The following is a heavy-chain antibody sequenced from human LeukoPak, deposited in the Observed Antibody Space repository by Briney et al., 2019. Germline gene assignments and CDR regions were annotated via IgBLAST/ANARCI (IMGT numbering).Heavy chain of an antibody. CDR3: ARGLYGNSPYYFDY. D-gene: IGHD4-23*01. Sequence: PSETLSLTCTVSGGSISSYYWSWIRQPPGKGLEWIGYIYYSGSTNYNPSLKSRVAISVDTSKNQFSLKLSSVTAADTAVYYCARGLYGNSPYYFDYWGQGTLVTVSS. J-gene: IGHJ4*02. V-gene: IGHV4-59*01. CDR1: GGSISSYY. CDR2: IYYSGST.